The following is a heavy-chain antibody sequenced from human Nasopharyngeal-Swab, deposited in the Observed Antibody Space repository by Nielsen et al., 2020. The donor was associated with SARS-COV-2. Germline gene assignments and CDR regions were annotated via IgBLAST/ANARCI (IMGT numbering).Heavy chain of an antibody. CDR3: ASILGYSYGRGYYYGMDV. Sequence: GGSLRLSCAASGFTFSSYSMYWVRQAPGKGLEWVSYISSSSSTIYYADSVKGRFTISRDNAKNSLYLQMNSLRDEDTAVYYCASILGYSYGRGYYYGMDVWGQGTTVTVSS. D-gene: IGHD5-18*01. J-gene: IGHJ6*02. V-gene: IGHV3-48*02. CDR1: GFTFSSYS. CDR2: ISSSSSTI.